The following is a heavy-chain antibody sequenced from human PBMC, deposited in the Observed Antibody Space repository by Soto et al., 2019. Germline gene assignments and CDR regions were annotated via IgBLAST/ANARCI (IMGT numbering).Heavy chain of an antibody. J-gene: IGHJ4*02. V-gene: IGHV3-33*01. CDR2: IQYDGSKE. D-gene: IGHD5-12*01. CDR1: GFTFSRYG. Sequence: QVQLVESGGGVVQPGRSLRLSCAASGFTFSRYGMHWVRQAPGKGLEWVAGIQYDGSKEYYADSVKGQFTISKEISRNTLYLQMTSLRVEDTAVYYCARDGYNPGPYFDYWGQGVLVSVSS. CDR3: ARDGYNPGPYFDY.